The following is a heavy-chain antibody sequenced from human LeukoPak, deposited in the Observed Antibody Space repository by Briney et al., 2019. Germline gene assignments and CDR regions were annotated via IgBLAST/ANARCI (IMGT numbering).Heavy chain of an antibody. V-gene: IGHV3-48*03. CDR2: ISSSGSSI. J-gene: IGHJ4*02. CDR3: AREGAFGDRDY. Sequence: GGSLRLSCAASGFTFSSYEMNWVRQAPGKGLEWVSYISSSGSSIYYAGSVKGRFTISRDNAKNSLYLQMNSLRAEDTALYYCAREGAFGDRDYWGQGTLVTVSS. D-gene: IGHD4-17*01. CDR1: GFTFSSYE.